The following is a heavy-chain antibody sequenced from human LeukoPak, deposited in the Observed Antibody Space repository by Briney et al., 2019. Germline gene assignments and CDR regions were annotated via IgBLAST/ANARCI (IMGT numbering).Heavy chain of an antibody. J-gene: IGHJ4*02. Sequence: SETLCLTCAVSGVFISSCSYYWGWIRQPPGKGLEWIGTIYYSGSTNYNPSLKSRVTISVDTSKNQFSLKLSSVTAADTAVYYCARHTPGGDPLRFLLPWRQGTLVTVSS. CDR3: ARHTPGGDPLRFLLP. D-gene: IGHD3-3*01. CDR1: GVFISSCSYY. V-gene: IGHV4-39*01. CDR2: IYYSGST.